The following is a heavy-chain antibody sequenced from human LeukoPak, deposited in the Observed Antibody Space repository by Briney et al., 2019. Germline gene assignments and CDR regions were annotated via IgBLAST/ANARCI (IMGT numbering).Heavy chain of an antibody. CDR1: GGSISSYY. J-gene: IGHJ6*03. CDR2: IYTSGST. V-gene: IGHV4-4*07. CDR3: ARGRSGSYPHYYHYMDV. Sequence: SETLSLTCTVSGGSISSYYWSWIRQPPGKGLEWIGRIYTSGSTNYNPSLKSRVTMSVDTSKNQFSLKLSSVTAADTAVYYCARGRSGSYPHYYHYMDVWGKGTTVTVSS. D-gene: IGHD1-26*01.